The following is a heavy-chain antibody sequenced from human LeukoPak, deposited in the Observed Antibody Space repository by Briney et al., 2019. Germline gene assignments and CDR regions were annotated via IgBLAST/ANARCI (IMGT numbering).Heavy chain of an antibody. V-gene: IGHV4-4*02. CDR2: IYHSGST. Sequence: SGTLSLTCAVSGGSISSSNWWSWVRQPPGKGLEWIGEIYHSGSTNYNPSLKSRVTISVDKSKNQFSLKLSSVTAADTAVYYCARANSSGSYQLDYWGQGTLVTVSS. CDR1: GGSISSSNW. CDR3: ARANSSGSYQLDY. D-gene: IGHD3-22*01. J-gene: IGHJ4*02.